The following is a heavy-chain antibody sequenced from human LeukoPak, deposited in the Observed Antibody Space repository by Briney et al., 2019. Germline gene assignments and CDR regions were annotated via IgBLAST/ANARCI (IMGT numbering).Heavy chain of an antibody. CDR1: GGTFSSYA. V-gene: IGHV1-69*04. Sequence: SVKVSCKASGGTFSSYAISWVRQAPGQGLEWMGRIIPILGIANYAQKFQGRVTITADKSTSTAYMELSSLRSEDTAVYYCARAREGIAAAGTSEYFQHWGQGTLVTVSS. CDR2: IIPILGIA. D-gene: IGHD6-13*01. CDR3: ARAREGIAAAGTSEYFQH. J-gene: IGHJ1*01.